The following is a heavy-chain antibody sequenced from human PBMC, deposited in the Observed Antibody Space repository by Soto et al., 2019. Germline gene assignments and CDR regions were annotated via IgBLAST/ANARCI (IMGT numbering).Heavy chain of an antibody. J-gene: IGHJ4*02. CDR2: ISGDGGTT. V-gene: IGHV3-23*01. Sequence: EVQLLESGGGLVQPGGSLRLSCAASGFTFRNYAMSWVRQAPGKGLEWVSAISGDGGTTYYADSVKGRFTISRDNSKNTPYLQLNILWADDTASYYCAKDQYGSSSWPLDFDFWGQGTLVTVSP. CDR3: AKDQYGSSSWPLDFDF. D-gene: IGHD6-13*01. CDR1: GFTFRNYA.